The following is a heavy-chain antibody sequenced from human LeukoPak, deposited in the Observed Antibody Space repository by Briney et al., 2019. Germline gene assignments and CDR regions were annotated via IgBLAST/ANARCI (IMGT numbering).Heavy chain of an antibody. J-gene: IGHJ3*02. D-gene: IGHD3-16*01. Sequence: PGGSLRLSCAASGFTFRSFWMHWVRQAPGKGLEYVSAISENGDRIYYANSVKGRFTNSRDNSKNTLYLQMDSLRDGDTAVYYCARDRVGGWAFDIWGQGTMVTVSS. CDR3: ARDRVGGWAFDI. CDR2: ISENGDRI. CDR1: GFTFRSFW. V-gene: IGHV3-64*01.